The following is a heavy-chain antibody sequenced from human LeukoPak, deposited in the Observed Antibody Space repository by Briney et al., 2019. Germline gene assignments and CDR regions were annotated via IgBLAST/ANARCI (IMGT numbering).Heavy chain of an antibody. D-gene: IGHD3-22*01. CDR3: ARGAHYYDSSYTIDY. Sequence: PGGSLRLSCAASGNYWMHWVRQAPGKGLEWVSVIYSGGSTYYADSVKGRFTISRDNSKNTLYLQMNSLRAEDTAVYYCARGAHYYDSSYTIDYWGQGTLVTVSS. V-gene: IGHV3-53*01. J-gene: IGHJ4*02. CDR2: IYSGGST. CDR1: GNYW.